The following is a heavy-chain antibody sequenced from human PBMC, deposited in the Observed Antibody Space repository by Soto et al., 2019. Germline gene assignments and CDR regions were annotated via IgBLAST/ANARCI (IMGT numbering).Heavy chain of an antibody. CDR1: GASIAGGSYY. Sequence: PSETLSLTCSVSGASIAGGSYYLSWVRQPPGKGLEWIGYIPSRGRPFYNPSLTSRGTISADSSKNQLSLQFTSVTAADTAVYYCVRDQYSGYDFALWGQGNLVTVSS. CDR2: IPSRGRP. J-gene: IGHJ4*02. CDR3: VRDQYSGYDFAL. D-gene: IGHD5-12*01. V-gene: IGHV4-30-4*01.